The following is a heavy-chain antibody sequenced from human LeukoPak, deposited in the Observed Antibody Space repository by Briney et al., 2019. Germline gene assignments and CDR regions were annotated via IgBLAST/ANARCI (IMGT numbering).Heavy chain of an antibody. CDR2: IYYSGST. V-gene: IGHV4-31*03. CDR3: ARDVVINYYYGMDV. D-gene: IGHD3-22*01. Sequence: RPLETLSLTCTVSGGSISSGGYYWSWIRQHPGKGLEWIGYIYYSGSTYYNPSLKSRVTISVDTSKNQFSLKLSSVTAADTAVYYCARDVVINYYYGMDVWGQGTTVTVSS. J-gene: IGHJ6*02. CDR1: GGSISSGGYY.